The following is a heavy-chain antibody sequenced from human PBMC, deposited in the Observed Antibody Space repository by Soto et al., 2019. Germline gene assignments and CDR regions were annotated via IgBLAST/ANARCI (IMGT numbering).Heavy chain of an antibody. Sequence: SETLSLTCTVSGGSISSYYWSWIRQPPGKGLEWIGYIYYSGSTNYNPSLKSRVTISVDTSKNQFSLKLSSVTAADTAVYYCARDSDEYYYDSSGSKAYGMDVWGQGTTVNVSS. CDR3: ARDSDEYYYDSSGSKAYGMDV. J-gene: IGHJ6*02. CDR2: IYYSGST. V-gene: IGHV4-59*01. D-gene: IGHD3-22*01. CDR1: GGSISSYY.